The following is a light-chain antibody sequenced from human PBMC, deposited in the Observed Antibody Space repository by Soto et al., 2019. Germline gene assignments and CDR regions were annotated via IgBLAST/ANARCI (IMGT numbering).Light chain of an antibody. V-gene: IGKV1-39*01. Sequence: EIQMTQSPSSLSASVGDRVTITCRASQSISSYLNWYQQKPGKAPKLLIYAASSLQSGVPSRFSGSVSGTDVTITISSLKPEDVATYDGQQRYSTPRTFGQGTKVDIK. J-gene: IGKJ1*01. CDR3: QQRYSTPRT. CDR1: QSISSY. CDR2: AAS.